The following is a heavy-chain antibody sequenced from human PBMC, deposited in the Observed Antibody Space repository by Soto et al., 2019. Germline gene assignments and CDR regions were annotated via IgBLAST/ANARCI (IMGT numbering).Heavy chain of an antibody. CDR2: IIPIFGTA. V-gene: IGHV1-69*01. CDR3: ARDITMVRGVISDAFDL. D-gene: IGHD3-10*01. J-gene: IGHJ3*01. CDR1: GGTFSSYA. Sequence: QVQLVQSGAEVKKPGSSVKVSCKASGGTFSSYAISWVRQAPGQGLEWMGGIIPIFGTANYAQKFQGRVTITADEYTSTAYMELGSLSSEDTAVDYYARDITMVRGVISDAFDLWGQGTMVTVSS.